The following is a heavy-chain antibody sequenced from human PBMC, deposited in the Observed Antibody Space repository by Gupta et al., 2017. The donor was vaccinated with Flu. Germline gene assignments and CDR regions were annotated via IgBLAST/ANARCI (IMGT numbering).Heavy chain of an antibody. V-gene: IGHV4-34*01. Sequence: QVQLQQWGAGLLKPSETLSLTCAVYGGSFIAYNWNWIRQSPGKGLEWIGEITHSGSTRYKPSLKSRVTISVDTSRYNFSLRLNSVTAADTAVDYCASGGPRGFDYWGQGTLVTVSS. CDR3: ASGGPRGFDY. CDR2: ITHSGST. J-gene: IGHJ4*02. CDR1: GGSFIAYN. D-gene: IGHD3-10*01.